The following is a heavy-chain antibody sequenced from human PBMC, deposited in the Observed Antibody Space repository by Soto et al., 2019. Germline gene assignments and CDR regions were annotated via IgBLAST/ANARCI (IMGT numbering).Heavy chain of an antibody. CDR3: ARTRVYSGHDAFDI. CDR1: GGTFSSYT. Sequence: QVQLVQSGAEVKKPGSSVKVSCKASGGTFSSYTISWVRQAPGQGLEWMGRIIPILGIANYAQNFQGRVTITADKSTSTAYMEVSSLRFEDTAVYYCARTRVYSGHDAFDIWGQGTMVTVSS. J-gene: IGHJ3*02. D-gene: IGHD5-12*01. CDR2: IIPILGIA. V-gene: IGHV1-69*02.